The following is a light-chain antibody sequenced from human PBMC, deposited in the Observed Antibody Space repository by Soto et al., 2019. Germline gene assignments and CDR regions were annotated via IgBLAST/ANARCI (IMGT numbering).Light chain of an antibody. CDR2: EGS. V-gene: IGLV2-23*01. Sequence: QSVLTQPASVSGSPGQSITISCTGTSSDVGSSNLVSWYQQHPGKAPKLMIYEGSKRPSGVSNRFSGSKSGTAASLTISGLQAEDEADYYCCSYAGSSPYWVFGGGTQLTVL. CDR1: SSDVGSSNL. J-gene: IGLJ3*02. CDR3: CSYAGSSPYWV.